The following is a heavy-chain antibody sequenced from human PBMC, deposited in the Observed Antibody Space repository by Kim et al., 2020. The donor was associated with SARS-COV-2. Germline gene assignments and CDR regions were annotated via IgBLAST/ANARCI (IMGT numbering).Heavy chain of an antibody. CDR3: VTGASDFDPHAW. V-gene: IGHV1-24*01. CDR1: GYTLTELS. J-gene: IGHJ4*02. Sequence: ASVKVSCKVSGYTLTELSMHWVRQAPGKGLEWMGGFDPEDGETIYAQKFQGRATMTEDTYTDTAYMELSSLRSEDTAGYYCVTGASDFDPHAWWGQGTLV. CDR2: FDPEDGET. D-gene: IGHD3-9*01.